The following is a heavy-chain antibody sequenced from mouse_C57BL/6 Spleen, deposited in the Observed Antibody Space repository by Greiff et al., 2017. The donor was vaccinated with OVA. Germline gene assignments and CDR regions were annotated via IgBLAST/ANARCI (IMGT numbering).Heavy chain of an antibody. CDR1: GYTFTSYW. CDR3: ARDRFGSFAY. V-gene: IGHV1-52*01. J-gene: IGHJ3*01. D-gene: IGHD1-1*01. Sequence: QVQLQQPGAELVRPGSSVKQSCKASGYTFTSYWMHWVKQRPIQGLEWIGNIDPSDSETHYNQKFKDKATLTVDKSSSTAYMQLSSLTSEDSAVYYCARDRFGSFAYWGQGTLVTVSA. CDR2: IDPSDSET.